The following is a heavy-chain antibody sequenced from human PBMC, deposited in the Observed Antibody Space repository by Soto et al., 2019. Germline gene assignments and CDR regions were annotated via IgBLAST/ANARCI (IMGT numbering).Heavy chain of an antibody. D-gene: IGHD6-19*01. V-gene: IGHV1-24*01. CDR3: ATHNRAVAGIWYAFDI. CDR1: GYTLTELS. J-gene: IGHJ3*02. CDR2: FDPEDGET. Sequence: ASVKVSCKVSGYTLTELSMHWVRQAPGKGLEWMGGFDPEDGETIYAQKLQGRVTMTEDTSTDTAYMELSSLRSEDTAVYYCATHNRAVAGIWYAFDIWGQGTMVTVSS.